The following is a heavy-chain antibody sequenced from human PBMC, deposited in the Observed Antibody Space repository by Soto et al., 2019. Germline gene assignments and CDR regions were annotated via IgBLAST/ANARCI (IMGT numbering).Heavy chain of an antibody. CDR1: GYSFISYW. J-gene: IGHJ6*02. V-gene: IGHV5-51*01. D-gene: IGHD6-13*01. CDR2: IYPGDSDT. CDR3: AKTAAGGKNYYGMDV. Sequence: LGESLKNSCKGSGYSFISYWIGLARQMPGKGLEWMGIIYPGDSDTRYSPSFQGQVTISADKSISTAYLQWSSLKASDTAMYYCAKTAAGGKNYYGMDVWGQGTTVTVSS.